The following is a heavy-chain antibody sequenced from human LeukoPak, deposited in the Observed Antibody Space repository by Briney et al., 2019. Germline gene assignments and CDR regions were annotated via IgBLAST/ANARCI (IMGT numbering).Heavy chain of an antibody. Sequence: GGSLRLSCAASGFIFSSHHMHWVRQPPGKGLEWVSSISYDDSFIYYGNSMKGRFTISRDNANNLLYLQMNSLRAEDTAVYYCAKEHKAVAGSLDTFFDYWGQGTLVTVSS. J-gene: IGHJ4*02. CDR1: GFIFSSHH. CDR2: ISYDDSFI. D-gene: IGHD6-19*01. V-gene: IGHV3-21*04. CDR3: AKEHKAVAGSLDTFFDY.